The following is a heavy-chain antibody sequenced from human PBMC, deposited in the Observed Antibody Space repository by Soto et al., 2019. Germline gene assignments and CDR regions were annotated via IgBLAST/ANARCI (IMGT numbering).Heavy chain of an antibody. CDR2: IYYTGSH. CDR1: GAPLSRGVYY. Sequence: PSETLSLTCTVSGAPLSRGVYYWSWIRQHPGKGLEWIGYIYYTGSHYYNPSLLDRVSMSVDTSKNQFSLNLNSASAADTAVYFCARGFIAEAGRVGWFDPWGQGTSVTVSS. CDR3: ARGFIAEAGRVGWFDP. V-gene: IGHV4-31*03. J-gene: IGHJ5*02. D-gene: IGHD6-13*01.